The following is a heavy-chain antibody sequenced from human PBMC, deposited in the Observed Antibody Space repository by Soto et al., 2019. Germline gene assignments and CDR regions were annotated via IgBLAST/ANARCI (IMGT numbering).Heavy chain of an antibody. J-gene: IGHJ6*02. CDR1: GYTFASYG. V-gene: IGHV1-18*01. D-gene: IGHD3-22*01. CDR2: ISAYNGNT. Sequence: ASVKVSCKASGYTFASYGISWVRQAPGRGLEWMGWISAYNGNTNYAQKLQGRVTMTTDTSTSTAYMELRSLRSDDTAVYYCARGPDYYDSRGYYRYYGMDFWGQGTTVTVSS. CDR3: ARGPDYYDSRGYYRYYGMDF.